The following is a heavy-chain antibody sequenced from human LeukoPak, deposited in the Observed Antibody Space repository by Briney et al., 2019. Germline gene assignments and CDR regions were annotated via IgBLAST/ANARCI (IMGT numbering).Heavy chain of an antibody. CDR3: AKDRYCSSTSCYPYYYYYYMDV. V-gene: IGHV3-7*01. D-gene: IGHD2-2*01. CDR1: GFTFSSYW. Sequence: GGSLRLSCAASGFTFSSYWMSWVRQAPGKGLEWVANIKQDGSEKYYVDSVKGRFTISRDNAKNSLYLQMNSLRAEDTAVYYCAKDRYCSSTSCYPYYYYYYMDVWGKGTTVTVSS. CDR2: IKQDGSEK. J-gene: IGHJ6*03.